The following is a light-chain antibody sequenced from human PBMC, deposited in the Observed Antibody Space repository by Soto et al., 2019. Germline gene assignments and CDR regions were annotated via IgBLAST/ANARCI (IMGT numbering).Light chain of an antibody. CDR3: QQRSNWPLT. CDR1: QSVSSY. CDR2: DAS. V-gene: IGKV3-11*01. Sequence: EIVLTQSPATLSLSPCDRATLSCRASQSVSSYLAWYQQKPGQAPRLLIYDASNRATGIPVRFSGSGSATDFTLTISSLEAEDFAVYYCQQRSNWPLTFGGGTKVDIK. J-gene: IGKJ4*01.